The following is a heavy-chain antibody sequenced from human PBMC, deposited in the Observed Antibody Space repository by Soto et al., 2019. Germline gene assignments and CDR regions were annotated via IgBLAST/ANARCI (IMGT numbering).Heavy chain of an antibody. CDR3: ARTYHYDSLGKTYFYYGMDV. J-gene: IGHJ6*02. CDR1: GGTFDNYA. D-gene: IGHD3-22*01. CDR2: IIPMLDSA. V-gene: IGHV1-69*12. Sequence: QVQLVQSGAEVKQPGSSVKVSCKASGGTFDNYAITWVRQAPGQGLEWMAGIIPMLDSANYAEKFQDRVKITANESTSTVYMEVSSLRSEDTAVYYCARTYHYDSLGKTYFYYGMDVWGQGTTVTVSS.